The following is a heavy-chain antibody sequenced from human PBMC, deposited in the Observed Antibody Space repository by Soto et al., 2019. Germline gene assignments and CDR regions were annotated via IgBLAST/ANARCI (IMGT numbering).Heavy chain of an antibody. CDR3: ARFPLFSGSSENWYFDL. CDR1: GFTFSSYW. V-gene: IGHV3-7*01. J-gene: IGHJ2*01. CDR2: INQDGSET. Sequence: QAGGSLRLPCAASGFTFSSYWMSWVRQAPGKGLEWVANINQDGSETYYVDSVKGPFTISRDNGKNSQYLQMNSLRAEDTAVYYCARFPLFSGSSENWYFDLWGRGPLVTVSS. D-gene: IGHD1-26*01.